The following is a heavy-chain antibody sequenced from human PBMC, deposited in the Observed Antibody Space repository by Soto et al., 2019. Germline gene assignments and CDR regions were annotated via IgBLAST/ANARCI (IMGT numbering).Heavy chain of an antibody. V-gene: IGHV3-21*01. D-gene: IGHD2-2*01. J-gene: IGHJ6*02. Sequence: PGGSLRLSCAASGFTFSSYSMNWVRQAPGKGLEWVSSISSSSSYIYYADSVKGRFTISRDNAKNSLYLQMNSLRAEDTAVYYCARWYCSSTSCYEEQLVRGNGMDVWGQGTTVTVSS. CDR1: GFTFSSYS. CDR3: ARWYCSSTSCYEEQLVRGNGMDV. CDR2: ISSSSSYI.